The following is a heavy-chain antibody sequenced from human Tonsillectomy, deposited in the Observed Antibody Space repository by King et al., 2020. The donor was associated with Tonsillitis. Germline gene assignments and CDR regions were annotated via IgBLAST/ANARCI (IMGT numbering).Heavy chain of an antibody. D-gene: IGHD3-3*01. V-gene: IGHV3-74*01. Sequence: VQLVESGGGLVQPGGSLRLSCAASGFTFSSYWMHWVRHAPGKGLVWVSRINSDGSSTSYADSVKGRFTISRDNAKNTLYLQMNSLRAEDTAVYYCARSERYYDFWSGYQRGSYFDYWGQGTLVTVSS. CDR1: GFTFSSYW. CDR3: ARSERYYDFWSGYQRGSYFDY. CDR2: INSDGSST. J-gene: IGHJ4*02.